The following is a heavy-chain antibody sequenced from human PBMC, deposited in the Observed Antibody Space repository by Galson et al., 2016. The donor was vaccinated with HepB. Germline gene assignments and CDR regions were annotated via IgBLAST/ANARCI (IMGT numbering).Heavy chain of an antibody. CDR1: GGSIKSGASY. Sequence: TLSLTCTVSGGSIKSGASYWCWIRQHPGKGLEWIGYIHYSGSTFYNPSLQSRLTISLDTSKSQFSLNLTSVTAADTAVYYCARSDSGTYEDCWGQGTLVTVSS. V-gene: IGHV4-31*03. D-gene: IGHD1-26*01. J-gene: IGHJ4*02. CDR2: IHYSGST. CDR3: ARSDSGTYEDC.